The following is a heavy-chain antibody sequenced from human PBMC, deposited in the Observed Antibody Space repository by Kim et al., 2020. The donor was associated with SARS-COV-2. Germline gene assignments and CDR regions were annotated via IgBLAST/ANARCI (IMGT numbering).Heavy chain of an antibody. J-gene: IGHJ4*02. Sequence: SETLSLTCTVSGGSISSYYWSWIRQPPGKGLEWIGYIYYSGSTNYNPSLKSRVTISVDTSKNQFSLKLSSVTAADTAVYYCARQGRQLERPFDYWGQGTLVTVSS. V-gene: IGHV4-59*08. CDR3: ARQGRQLERPFDY. D-gene: IGHD1-1*01. CDR1: GGSISSYY. CDR2: IYYSGST.